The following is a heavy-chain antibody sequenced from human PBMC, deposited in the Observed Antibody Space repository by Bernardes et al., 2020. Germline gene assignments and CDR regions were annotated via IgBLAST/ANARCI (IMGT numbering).Heavy chain of an antibody. CDR1: GFTFSDHY. D-gene: IGHD7-27*01. Sequence: GSLRLSCAASGFTFSDHYMSWIRQAPGKGLEWVSYISSSGGIKYSADSVKGRFTISRDNAKNSLYLQMNSLRAEDTAVYYCARGNWGSLTWYFDLWGRGTLVTVSS. CDR3: ARGNWGSLTWYFDL. J-gene: IGHJ2*01. CDR2: ISSSGGIK. V-gene: IGHV3-11*01.